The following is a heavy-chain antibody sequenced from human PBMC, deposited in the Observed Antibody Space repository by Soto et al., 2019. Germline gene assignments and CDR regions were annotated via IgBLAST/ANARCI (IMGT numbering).Heavy chain of an antibody. J-gene: IGHJ5*02. V-gene: IGHV4-4*02. D-gene: IGHD6-13*01. CDR3: ARKSIAAAAYTWFDP. CDR1: GGSISSSNW. CDR2: IYHSGST. Sequence: QVQLQESGPGLVKPSGTLSLTCAVSGGSISSSNWWSWVRQSPGKGLEWIGEIYHSGSTNYNPSLKSRVTISVDKSKNQLSLKLTSVSAADTAVYYCARKSIAAAAYTWFDPWGQGTLVTVSS.